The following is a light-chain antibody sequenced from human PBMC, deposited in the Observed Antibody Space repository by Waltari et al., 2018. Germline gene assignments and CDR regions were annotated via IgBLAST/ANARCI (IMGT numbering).Light chain of an antibody. J-gene: IGKJ1*01. Sequence: EIVMTQSPATLSVSPGERATLSCRASQSVSSNLAWYQPKPSQAPRLLIYGASTRATGIPARFSGSGSGTEFTLTISSMQSEDFAVYYCQQYNNWPSWTFGQGTKVEIK. V-gene: IGKV3-15*01. CDR3: QQYNNWPSWT. CDR2: GAS. CDR1: QSVSSN.